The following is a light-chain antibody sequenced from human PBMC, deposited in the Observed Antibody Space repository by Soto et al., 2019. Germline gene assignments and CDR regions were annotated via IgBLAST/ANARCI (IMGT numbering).Light chain of an antibody. J-gene: IGLJ1*01. CDR2: EVS. Sequence: QSALTQPASVSGSPGQSITISCTGTSSDVGGYNYVSWYQQHPGKAPKLMIYEVSNRPSGVSNRFSVSKSGNTASLTISGLQAEVDADYYCSSYTSSSIPFYVFGTGTKLTVL. CDR3: SSYTSSSIPFYV. V-gene: IGLV2-14*01. CDR1: SSDVGGYNY.